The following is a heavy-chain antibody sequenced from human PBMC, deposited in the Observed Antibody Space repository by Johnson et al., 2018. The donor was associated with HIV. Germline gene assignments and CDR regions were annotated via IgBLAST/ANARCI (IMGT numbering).Heavy chain of an antibody. Sequence: VPLVESGGGVVQPGRSLRPSCEASGFTFSSYAMHWVRQTPGKGLEWVSHISSSGTIKYYADPVKGRFTVSRDNAKKSLYLQMNSLRAEDTAVYYCARSVNAGRPVDIWGQGTVVTVSS. J-gene: IGHJ3*02. CDR3: ARSVNAGRPVDI. V-gene: IGHV3-48*04. D-gene: IGHD2-8*01. CDR2: ISSSGTIK. CDR1: GFTFSSYA.